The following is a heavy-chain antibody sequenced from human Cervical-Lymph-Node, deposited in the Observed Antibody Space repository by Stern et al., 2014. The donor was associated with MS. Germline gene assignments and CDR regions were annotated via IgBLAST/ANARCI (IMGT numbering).Heavy chain of an antibody. CDR1: GFTFSSYA. CDR3: ARETSSGWYYYYYGMDV. D-gene: IGHD6-19*01. CDR2: ISYDGSNK. V-gene: IGHV3-30-3*01. Sequence: VQLVESGGGVVQPGRSLRLSCAASGFTFSSYAMHWVRQAPGKGLEWVAVISYDGSNKYYADSVKGRFTISRDNSKNTLYLQTNSLRAEDTAVYYCARETSSGWYYYYYGMDVWGQGTTVTVSS. J-gene: IGHJ6*02.